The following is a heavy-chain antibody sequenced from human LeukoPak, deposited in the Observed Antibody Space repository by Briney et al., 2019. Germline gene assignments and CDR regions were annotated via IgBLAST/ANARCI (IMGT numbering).Heavy chain of an antibody. Sequence: PSETLSLTCAVYGGSFSGYYWSWIRQPPGKGLEWIGEINHSGSTNYNPSLKSRVTISVDTSKNRFSLKLSSVTAADTAVYYCARPRDMTTVTTQAFDIWGQGTMVTVSS. CDR1: GGSFSGYY. CDR3: ARPRDMTTVTTQAFDI. D-gene: IGHD4-17*01. V-gene: IGHV4-34*01. CDR2: INHSGST. J-gene: IGHJ3*02.